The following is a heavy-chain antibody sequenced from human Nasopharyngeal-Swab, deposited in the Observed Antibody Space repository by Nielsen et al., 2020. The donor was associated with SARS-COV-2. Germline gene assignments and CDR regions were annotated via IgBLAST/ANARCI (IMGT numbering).Heavy chain of an antibody. CDR2: INQSGST. V-gene: IGHV4-34*01. Sequence: SETLSLTCAVYGGSFSGYYWSWIRQPPGKGLEWIGEINQSGSTNYNPSLKSRVTISVDTSKNQFSLKLSSVTAADTAVYYCARGGLGVVTHDAFEIWGQWTMVTVSS. CDR1: GGSFSGYY. CDR3: ARGGLGVVTHDAFEI. J-gene: IGHJ3*02. D-gene: IGHD3-3*01.